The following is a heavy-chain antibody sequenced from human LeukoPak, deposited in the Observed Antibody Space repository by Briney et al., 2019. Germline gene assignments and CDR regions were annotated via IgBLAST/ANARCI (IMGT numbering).Heavy chain of an antibody. J-gene: IGHJ1*01. V-gene: IGHV4-4*07. CDR3: AREGSEGL. Sequence: KTSETLSLTCTVSGGSISSYFWNWIRQPAGKGLEWIGRIYTTGSTNYNPSLKSRVTMSVDTSKKQFSLRLSSVTAADTAVYYCAREGSEGLWGQGTLVTVSS. CDR2: IYTTGST. CDR1: GGSISSYF. D-gene: IGHD3/OR15-3a*01.